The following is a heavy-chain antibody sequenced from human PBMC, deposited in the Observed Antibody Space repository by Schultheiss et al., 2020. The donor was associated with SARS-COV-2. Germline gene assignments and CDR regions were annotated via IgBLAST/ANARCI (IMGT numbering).Heavy chain of an antibody. CDR1: GGSVSSGSYY. D-gene: IGHD6-19*01. CDR3: ARLSGLASYFDY. CDR2: IHYSGRT. V-gene: IGHV4-61*01. J-gene: IGHJ4*02. Sequence: SETLSLTCTVSGGSVSSGSYYWSWIRQPPGMGLEWIAYIHYSGRTDYNPSLKSRVTISVDTSKNQFSLKLSSVTAADTAVYYCARLSGLASYFDYWGQGTLVTVS.